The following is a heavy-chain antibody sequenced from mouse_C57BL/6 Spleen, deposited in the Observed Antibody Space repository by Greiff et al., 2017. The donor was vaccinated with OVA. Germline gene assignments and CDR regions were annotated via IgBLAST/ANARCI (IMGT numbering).Heavy chain of an antibody. Sequence: EVKLVESGGGLVQPGGSLKLSCAASGFTFSDYYMYWVRQTPEKRLEWVAYISNGGGSTYYPATVKGRFTISRDNAKNTLYMRMSRLKYEDTAMYYCARPGYGSYWFAYWGQGTLVTVSA. D-gene: IGHD2-10*02. CDR2: ISNGGGST. CDR1: GFTFSDYY. J-gene: IGHJ3*01. CDR3: ARPGYGSYWFAY. V-gene: IGHV5-12*01.